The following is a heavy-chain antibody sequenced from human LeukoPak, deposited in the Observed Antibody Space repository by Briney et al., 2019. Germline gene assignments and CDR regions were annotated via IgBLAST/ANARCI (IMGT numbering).Heavy chain of an antibody. J-gene: IGHJ4*02. Sequence: GGSLRLSCAASGFTVSNTYMSWVRQAPGKGLEWVSIIYSGGGTRYADSVKGRFTIPRDNSKNTLYLQMNSLRAEDTAVYYCAPLAVADNSFDYWGQGTLATVSS. CDR1: GFTVSNTY. CDR3: APLAVADNSFDY. CDR2: IYSGGGT. D-gene: IGHD6-19*01. V-gene: IGHV3-53*01.